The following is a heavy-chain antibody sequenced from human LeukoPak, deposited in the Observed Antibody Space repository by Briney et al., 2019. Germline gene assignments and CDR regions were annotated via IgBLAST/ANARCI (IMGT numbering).Heavy chain of an antibody. Sequence: SQTLSLTCAISGDSVSSNSAAWNWIRQSPSRGLEWLGRTYYRSKWYNDYAVSVKSRITINPDTSKSQFSLQLNSVTPEDTAVYYCAREHSSSFLPNDAFDIWGQGTMVTVSS. CDR3: AREHSSSFLPNDAFDI. V-gene: IGHV6-1*01. CDR1: GDSVSSNSAA. D-gene: IGHD6-13*01. J-gene: IGHJ3*02. CDR2: TYYRSKWYN.